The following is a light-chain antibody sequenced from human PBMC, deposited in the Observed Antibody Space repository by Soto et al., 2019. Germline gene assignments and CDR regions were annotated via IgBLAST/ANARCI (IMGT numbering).Light chain of an antibody. Sequence: DIVMTQSPANMSVSPGERATRSCRASQSVGSTYLAWYQQKPGQAPRLLIYDASSRATGIPDRFSGSGSGTDFTLTISRLEPEDFAVYYCQQYYTWPLTFGQGTRLEIK. J-gene: IGKJ5*01. V-gene: IGKV3-20*01. CDR2: DAS. CDR1: QSVGSTY. CDR3: QQYYTWPLT.